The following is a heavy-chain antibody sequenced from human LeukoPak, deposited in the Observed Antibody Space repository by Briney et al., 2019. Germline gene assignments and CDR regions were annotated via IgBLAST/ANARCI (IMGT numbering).Heavy chain of an antibody. Sequence: PGGSLRLSCAASGFSFSSYTMNWVRQAPGKGLEWLSFISTPSSPTSYVDSVKGRFTISRDNAKNSLYLQMNSLRDEDTGIYYCVRDHAWAFDYWGQGVLVIVSS. CDR2: ISTPSSPT. V-gene: IGHV3-48*02. CDR1: GFSFSSYT. D-gene: IGHD1-26*01. CDR3: VRDHAWAFDY. J-gene: IGHJ4*02.